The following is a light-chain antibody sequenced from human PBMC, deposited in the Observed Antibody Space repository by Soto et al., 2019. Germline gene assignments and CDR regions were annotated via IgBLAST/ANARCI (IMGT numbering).Light chain of an antibody. CDR2: GAS. CDR1: QSVSSSY. CDR3: QQYGSSPST. Sequence: MVLTQSPGTLSLSPGERATLSCRASQSVSSSYLAWYQRKPGQAPRLLIYGASSRATGIPDRFSGSGSGTDFTLTISRLEPEDFAVYYCQQYGSSPSTFGQGTRLEIK. J-gene: IGKJ2*02. V-gene: IGKV3-20*01.